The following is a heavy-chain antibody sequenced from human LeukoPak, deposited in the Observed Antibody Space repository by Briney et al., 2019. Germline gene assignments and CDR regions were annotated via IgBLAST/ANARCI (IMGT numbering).Heavy chain of an antibody. D-gene: IGHD1-26*01. CDR3: AKDGAVGAYFDY. J-gene: IGHJ4*02. CDR1: GFTFSSYG. V-gene: IGHV3-23*01. Sequence: GGSLRLSCAASGFTFSSYGMSWVRQAPGKGLEWVSAISGSGGSAYYADSVKGRFTISRDNSKNTLYLQMNSLRAEDTAVYYCAKDGAVGAYFDYWGQGTLVTVSS. CDR2: ISGSGGSA.